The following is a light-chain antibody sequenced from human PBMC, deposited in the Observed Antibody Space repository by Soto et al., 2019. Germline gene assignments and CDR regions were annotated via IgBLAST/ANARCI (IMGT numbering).Light chain of an antibody. CDR3: QQRSNWPRT. Sequence: VLTHSPAPLSLSPVEKATLSCRSTQSVRSALLTWYQHKRGQAPRLVIFDASSRATGIPERFSGSGSGTDFTLTISSLEPEDFAVYYCQQRSNWPRTFGQGTKVDIK. J-gene: IGKJ1*01. V-gene: IGKV3D-20*02. CDR2: DAS. CDR1: QSVRSAL.